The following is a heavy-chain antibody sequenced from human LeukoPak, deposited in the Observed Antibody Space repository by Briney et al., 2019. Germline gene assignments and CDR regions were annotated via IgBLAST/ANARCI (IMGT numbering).Heavy chain of an antibody. CDR1: GGSISYYY. CDR3: AADKDSCGWNYFDY. V-gene: IGHV4-59*01. D-gene: IGHD6-19*01. CDR2: IYYSGGT. Sequence: SETLCLTCTVSGGSISYYYWSWIRQPPGKGLEWIGYIYYSGGTNYNPSLKSRVTMPIDPFKNQFSLLPSSVTAADTAMFYCAADKDSCGWNYFDYWGQGTLVTVSS. J-gene: IGHJ4*02.